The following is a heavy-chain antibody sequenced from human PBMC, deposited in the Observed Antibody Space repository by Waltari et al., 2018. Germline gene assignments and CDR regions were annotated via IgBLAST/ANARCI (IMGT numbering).Heavy chain of an antibody. J-gene: IGHJ3*02. Sequence: QVQLQESGPGPVKPSETLSLTCPVSGGSISSYYWRWIRQPPGKGLEWIGYIYYSGSTNYNPSLKSRVTISVDTSKNQFSLKLSSVTAADTAVYYCARENSGIAAPPLWAFDIWGQGTMVTVSS. D-gene: IGHD6-13*01. CDR1: GGSISSYY. CDR3: ARENSGIAAPPLWAFDI. V-gene: IGHV4-59*01. CDR2: IYYSGST.